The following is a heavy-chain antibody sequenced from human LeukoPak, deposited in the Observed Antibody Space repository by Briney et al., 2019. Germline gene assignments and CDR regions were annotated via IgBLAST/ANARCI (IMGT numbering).Heavy chain of an antibody. J-gene: IGHJ4*02. CDR1: GFTFSSYG. CDR2: ISYDGSNK. D-gene: IGHD3-3*01. Sequence: HPGGSLRLSCAASGFTFSSYGMHWVRQAPGKGLEWVAVISYDGSNKYYADSVKGRFTISRDNSKNTLYLQMNSLRAEDTAVYYCAKEDDLVWLVYWGQGTLVTVSS. V-gene: IGHV3-30*18. CDR3: AKEDDLVWLVY.